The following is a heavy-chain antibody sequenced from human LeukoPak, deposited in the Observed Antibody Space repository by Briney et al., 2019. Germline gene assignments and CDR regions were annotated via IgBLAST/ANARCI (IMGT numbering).Heavy chain of an antibody. J-gene: IGHJ4*02. V-gene: IGHV3-30*02. D-gene: IGHD3-22*01. CDR1: RFTFDKYD. CDR3: AKGYYYDGTGYSDV. Sequence: GSLRLSCATSRFTFDKYDMHWVRQAPGKGLQWVALIRSDERNKYYADSVKGRFTISRDNSKNTLYLQMNSLRGDDTALYYCAKGYYYDGTGYSDVWGQGTLVTVSS. CDR2: IRSDERNK.